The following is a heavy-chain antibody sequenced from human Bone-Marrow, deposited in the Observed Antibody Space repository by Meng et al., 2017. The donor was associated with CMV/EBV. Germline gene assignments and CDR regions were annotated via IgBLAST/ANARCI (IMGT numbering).Heavy chain of an antibody. J-gene: IGHJ4*02. D-gene: IGHD5-24*01. V-gene: IGHV4-59*03. CDR1: GGSISSYY. CDR2: IYCSGSS. Sequence: SETLSLTCTVSGGSISSYYWSWIRQPPGKGLEWIGYIYCSGSSNYNPSLKSRVTISVDTTKNQFSLKLSSVTAADTAVYYCARQVDGYRVDCWGQGTLVTVSS. CDR3: ARQVDGYRVDC.